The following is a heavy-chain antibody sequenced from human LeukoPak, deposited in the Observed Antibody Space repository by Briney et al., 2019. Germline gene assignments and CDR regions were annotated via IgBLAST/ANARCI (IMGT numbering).Heavy chain of an antibody. J-gene: IGHJ4*02. CDR1: GYTFTSYD. V-gene: IGHV1-8*01. CDR2: MNPNSGNT. Sequence: ASVKVSCKASGYTFTSYDINWVRQATGQGLEWMGWMNPNSGNTGYAQKFQGRVAMTRNTSITTAYMELSSLRSEDTAVYYCARDPGYSGYDNQDYWGQGTLVTVSS. CDR3: ARDPGYSGYDNQDY. D-gene: IGHD5-12*01.